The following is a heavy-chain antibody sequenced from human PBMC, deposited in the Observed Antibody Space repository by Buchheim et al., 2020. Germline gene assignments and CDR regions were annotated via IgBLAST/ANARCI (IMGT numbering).Heavy chain of an antibody. J-gene: IGHJ4*02. V-gene: IGHV3-23*01. CDR1: GFSFNDYG. CDR3: AKSPVGGWYVDH. CDR2: ISASGDVT. Sequence: VQLLESGGGLVQPEGSLRLSCAASGFSFNDYGMHWVRQAPGKGLEWVSAISASGDVTFDADSVMGRFTVSRVNSRSVLYLQMNRLQAEDTAVYYCAKSPVGGWYVDHWGQGT. D-gene: IGHD6-19*01.